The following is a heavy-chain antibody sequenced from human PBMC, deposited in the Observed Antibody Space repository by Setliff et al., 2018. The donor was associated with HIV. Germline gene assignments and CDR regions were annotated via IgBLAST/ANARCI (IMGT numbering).Heavy chain of an antibody. CDR3: AREAYSYGYVLPATRFGYYFDS. CDR1: GVTFSNYP. J-gene: IGHJ4*02. CDR2: IIPIFDTG. D-gene: IGHD5-18*01. V-gene: IGHV1-69*06. Sequence: GASVKVSCKASGVTFSNYPITWVRQAPGQGREWMGRIIPIFDTGDYAQKFQGRVTISADRSTSTAYMELSSLRSEDTALYYCAREAYSYGYVLPATRFGYYFDSWGQGTLVTVSS.